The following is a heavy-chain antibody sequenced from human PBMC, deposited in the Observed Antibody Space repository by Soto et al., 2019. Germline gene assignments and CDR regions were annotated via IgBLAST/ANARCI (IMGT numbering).Heavy chain of an antibody. V-gene: IGHV4-59*01. CDR3: ARSNYYASGSYYLDY. D-gene: IGHD3-10*01. J-gene: IGHJ4*02. CDR2: IYYSGST. Sequence: SETLSLTCTVSGGSINSFYWSWIRQPPGKGLEWMGNIYYSGSTKYNPSLKSRVTISVDTSRKQFSLKLGSVTAADTAVYYCARSNYYASGSYYLDYWGQGILVTVS. CDR1: GGSINSFY.